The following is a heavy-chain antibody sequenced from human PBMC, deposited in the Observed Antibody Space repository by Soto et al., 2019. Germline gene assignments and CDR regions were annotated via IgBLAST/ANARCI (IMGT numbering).Heavy chain of an antibody. CDR2: IYSGGST. V-gene: IGHV3-66*01. J-gene: IGHJ5*02. CDR1: GSTVSSNY. Sequence: EVQLVESGGGLVQPGGSLRLSCAASGSTVSSNYMSWVGQAPGKGWEWVSVIYSGGSTYYADSVKGRFTISRDNSKNTLYLQMNSLRAEDTAVYYCARDMGNDYGNRGWFDPWGQGTLVTVSS. CDR3: ARDMGNDYGNRGWFDP. D-gene: IGHD4-17*01.